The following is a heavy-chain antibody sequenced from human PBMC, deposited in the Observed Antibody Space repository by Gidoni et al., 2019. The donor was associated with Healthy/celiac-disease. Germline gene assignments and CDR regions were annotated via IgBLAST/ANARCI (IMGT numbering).Heavy chain of an antibody. CDR2: ISGSGGST. CDR1: GFTFSSYA. Sequence: EVQLVESGGGLVQPGGSLRLSCAASGFTFSSYAMSWVRQAPGKGLEWVSAISGSGGSTYYADSVKGRFTISRDNSKNTLYLQMNSLRAEDTAVYYCAKDLLVVPAAISQNRYYYYGMDVWGQGTTVTVSS. V-gene: IGHV3-23*04. J-gene: IGHJ6*02. CDR3: AKDLLVVPAAISQNRYYYYGMDV. D-gene: IGHD2-2*01.